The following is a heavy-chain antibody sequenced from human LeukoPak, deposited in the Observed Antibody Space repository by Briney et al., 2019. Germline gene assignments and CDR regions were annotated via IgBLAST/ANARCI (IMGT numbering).Heavy chain of an antibody. V-gene: IGHV3-30*18. Sequence: PGRSLRLSCAASGFTFSSYGMHWVRQAPGKGLEWVAVISYDGSNKYYADSVKGRFTISRDNSKNTLYLQMNSLRAEDTAVCYCAKDSILGKKYYDYVWGSYRPDYWGQGTLVTVSS. D-gene: IGHD3-16*02. CDR3: AKDSILGKKYYDYVWGSYRPDY. J-gene: IGHJ4*02. CDR2: ISYDGSNK. CDR1: GFTFSSYG.